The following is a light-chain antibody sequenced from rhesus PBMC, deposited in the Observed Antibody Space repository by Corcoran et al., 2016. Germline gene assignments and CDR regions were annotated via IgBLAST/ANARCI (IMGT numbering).Light chain of an antibody. CDR3: QRYYSSPLT. CDR1: QSLLYRSNNKNY. CDR2: WAS. V-gene: IGKV4-1*01. Sequence: DIVMTQSPDSLAVSLGERVTINCKSSQSLLYRSNNKNYLAWYQQKQGQAPNLVIYWASVRASGVPNRFRGSGSGTDFTLTISGLQAEDVAVYYCQRYYSSPLTFGGGTKVEIK. J-gene: IGKJ4*01.